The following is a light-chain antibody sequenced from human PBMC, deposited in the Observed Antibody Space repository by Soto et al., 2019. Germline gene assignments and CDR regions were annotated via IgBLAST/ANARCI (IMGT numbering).Light chain of an antibody. CDR1: ALPKQY. CDR2: KDS. Sequence: SYELTQPPSVSVSPGQTARITCSGDALPKQYAYWYQQKPGQAPVLVIYKDSERPSGIPERFSGSSSGTTVTLTISGVQAEDEADYYCQSADSPYVVFGGGTQLTVL. CDR3: QSADSPYVV. J-gene: IGLJ2*01. V-gene: IGLV3-25*03.